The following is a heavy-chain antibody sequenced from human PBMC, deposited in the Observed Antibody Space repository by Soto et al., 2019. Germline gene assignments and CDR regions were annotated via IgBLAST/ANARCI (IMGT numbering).Heavy chain of an antibody. CDR2: ISSNGGST. V-gene: IGHV3-64*02. CDR1: GFTFSSYG. D-gene: IGHD4-17*01. CDR3: ARGRIATVTTSAFDI. J-gene: IGHJ3*02. Sequence: GGSLRLSCAASGFTFSSYGMHWVRQAPGKGLEYVSGISSNGGSTYNADSVKGRFTISRDNSKNTLYLQMGSLRAEDMAVYYCARGRIATVTTSAFDIWGQGTMVTVSS.